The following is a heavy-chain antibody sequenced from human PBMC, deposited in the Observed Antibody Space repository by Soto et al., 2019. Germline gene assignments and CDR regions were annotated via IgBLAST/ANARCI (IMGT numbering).Heavy chain of an antibody. D-gene: IGHD3-9*01. CDR2: INHKGSP. J-gene: IGHJ4*02. V-gene: IGHV4-34*08. CDR3: AMTGDKRRNWYYFDS. Sequence: QVQLQQWGAGLLKPSETLSLTCAVYGGTFSGYLWTCIRQSPGKGLEWIGEINHKGSPNYNPSLKSRVIMSVDTSKNQVSLNLNSVTAADTAVYYCAMTGDKRRNWYYFDSWGQGTLVTVSS. CDR1: GGTFSGYL.